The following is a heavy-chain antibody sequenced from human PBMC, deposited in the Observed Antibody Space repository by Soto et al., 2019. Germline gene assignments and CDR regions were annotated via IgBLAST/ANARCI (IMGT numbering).Heavy chain of an antibody. Sequence: QLKLQESGPGLVKPSETLSLTCTVSGGSISSSSYYWGWIRQPPGKGLEWIGSIYYSGSTYYNPSLKSRVTISVDTSKNQFSLKLSSVTAADTAVYYCARHYNWNHAFDYWGQGTLVTVSS. CDR3: ARHYNWNHAFDY. J-gene: IGHJ4*02. CDR1: GGSISSSSYY. V-gene: IGHV4-39*01. D-gene: IGHD1-20*01. CDR2: IYYSGST.